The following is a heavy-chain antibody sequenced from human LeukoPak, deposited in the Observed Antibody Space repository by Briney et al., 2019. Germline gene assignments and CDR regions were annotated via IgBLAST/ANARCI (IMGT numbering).Heavy chain of an antibody. CDR2: IYYSGNS. J-gene: IGHJ4*02. Sequence: PSETLSLTCTVSGCSISGYYWSWIRQPPGKGLEWIGYIYYSGNSDYNPSLKSRVSISVDTSKNQLSLKLSSVTAADTAVYYCARAHSNNWHVDYWGQGTLVTVSS. CDR1: GCSISGYY. CDR3: ARAHSNNWHVDY. V-gene: IGHV4-59*01. D-gene: IGHD1-1*01.